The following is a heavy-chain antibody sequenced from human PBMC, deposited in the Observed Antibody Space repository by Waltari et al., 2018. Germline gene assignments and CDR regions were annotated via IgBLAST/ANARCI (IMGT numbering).Heavy chain of an antibody. Sequence: QVQLVQSGAEVKKPGSSVKVSCKASGGTFSSNVISWVRRAPGQGLEWMGGITPMFGAADYAQNFQGRVTITADESTSTAYMELSSLRSEDTAVYYCAMEGKTYYSQQPYYFDYWGQGTLVTVSS. CDR2: ITPMFGAA. V-gene: IGHV1-69*01. D-gene: IGHD3-10*01. CDR1: GGTFSSNV. CDR3: AMEGKTYYSQQPYYFDY. J-gene: IGHJ4*02.